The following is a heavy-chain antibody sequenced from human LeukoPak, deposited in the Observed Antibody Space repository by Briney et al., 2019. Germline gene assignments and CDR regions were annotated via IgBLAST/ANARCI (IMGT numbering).Heavy chain of an antibody. CDR2: IWYDGSNK. Sequence: PGGSLRLSCAASGFTLSSYGMHWVRQAPGKGLEWVAVIWYDGSNKYYADSVKGRFTISRDNSKNTLYLQMNSLRAEDTAVYYCAKDGLNYYDSSGYYYAFDIWGQGTMVTVSS. CDR3: AKDGLNYYDSSGYYYAFDI. V-gene: IGHV3-33*06. CDR1: GFTLSSYG. D-gene: IGHD3-22*01. J-gene: IGHJ3*02.